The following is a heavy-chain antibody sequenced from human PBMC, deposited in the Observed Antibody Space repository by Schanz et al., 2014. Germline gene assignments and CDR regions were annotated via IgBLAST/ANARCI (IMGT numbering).Heavy chain of an antibody. CDR1: GFTFRNYA. CDR2: ISGSGGST. J-gene: IGHJ4*02. D-gene: IGHD2-15*01. CDR3: AKVREWWPYYFDY. Sequence: VQLLESGGGLVQPGGSLKLSCSASGFTFRNYALSWVRQAPGKGLAWVSAISGSGGSTYYADSVKGRFTISRDNSDNTLFLQMNSLRAEDTAVYYCAKVREWWPYYFDYWGQGTLVTVSS. V-gene: IGHV3-23*01.